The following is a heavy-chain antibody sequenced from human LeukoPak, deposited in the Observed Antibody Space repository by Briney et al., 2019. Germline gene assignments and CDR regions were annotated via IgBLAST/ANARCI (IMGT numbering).Heavy chain of an antibody. Sequence: PGGSLRLSCAASGFTFSSYSMHWVRQAPGEGLEWVSFISSTSTYIYYADSLKGRFTISRDNAQNSVFLQMNSLRAEDTAVYYCARSGGGSNYYYYMDVWGRGTTVTVSS. V-gene: IGHV3-21*01. J-gene: IGHJ6*03. D-gene: IGHD3-10*01. CDR3: ARSGGGSNYYYYMDV. CDR2: ISSTSTYI. CDR1: GFTFSSYS.